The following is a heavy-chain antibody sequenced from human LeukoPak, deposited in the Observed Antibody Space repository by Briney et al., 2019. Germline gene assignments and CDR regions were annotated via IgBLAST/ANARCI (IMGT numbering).Heavy chain of an antibody. CDR1: GFTFSSYW. CDR3: GRKSAGYGSNGIDY. D-gene: IGHD4-23*01. J-gene: IGHJ4*02. CDR2: VNNDGSST. Sequence: GGSLRLSCAASGFTFSSYWMHWVRQAPGKGLVWVSRVNNDGSSTTYAGSVKGRFTISRDNAKNTLFLQMNSLRAEDTAVYYGGRKSAGYGSNGIDYWGQGTLVTVSS. V-gene: IGHV3-74*01.